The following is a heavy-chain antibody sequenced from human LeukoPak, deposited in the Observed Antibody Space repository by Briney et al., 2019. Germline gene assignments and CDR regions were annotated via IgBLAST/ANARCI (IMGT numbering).Heavy chain of an antibody. CDR1: GGTFSSYA. CDR2: IIPIFGTT. CDR3: ASTTVTTELFDY. J-gene: IGHJ4*02. Sequence: SVKVSCKASGGTFSSYAFSWVRQAPGQGLEWMGRIIPIFGTTNYAQKFQGRVTITRDTSASTAYMELSSLRSEDTAVYYCASTTVTTELFDYWGQGTLVTVSS. V-gene: IGHV1-69*05. D-gene: IGHD4-17*01.